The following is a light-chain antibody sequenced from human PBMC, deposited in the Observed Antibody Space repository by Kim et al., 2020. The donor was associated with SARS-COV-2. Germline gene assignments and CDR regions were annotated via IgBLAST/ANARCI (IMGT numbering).Light chain of an antibody. CDR1: QSISNY. V-gene: IGKV1-39*01. CDR3: QQSYSIFRS. CDR2: AAS. J-gene: IGKJ1*01. Sequence: DIQMTQSPSSLSASVGDRVTITCRASQSISNYLNWFQQRPGKAPKLLIYAASSLQSGVPSRFSGSGSGTDFTLTISSLQPEDFATYYCQQSYSIFRSFGQGTKVDIK.